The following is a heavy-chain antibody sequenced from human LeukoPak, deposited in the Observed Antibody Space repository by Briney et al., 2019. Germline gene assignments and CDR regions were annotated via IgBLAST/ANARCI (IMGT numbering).Heavy chain of an antibody. J-gene: IGHJ4*02. CDR2: ISAYNGNT. CDR1: GYTFTSYG. Sequence: ASVKVSCKASGYTFTSYGISWVRPAPGQGLEWMGWISAYNGNTNYAQKLQGRVTMTTDTSTSTAYMELRSLRSDDTAVYYCATQRYNWNDALYYFDYWGQGTLVTVSS. D-gene: IGHD1-1*01. CDR3: ATQRYNWNDALYYFDY. V-gene: IGHV1-18*01.